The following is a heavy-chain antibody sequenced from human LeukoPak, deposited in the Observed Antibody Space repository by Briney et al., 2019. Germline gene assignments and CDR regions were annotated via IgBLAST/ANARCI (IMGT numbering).Heavy chain of an antibody. CDR2: IYYSGST. CDR3: ANWSIKLVALDI. Sequence: SETLSLTCTVSGGSISSHYWSWIRQPPGKGLEWIGYIYYSGSTNYNPSLKSRVTISVDTSKNQFSLKLSSVTAADTAVYYCANWSIKLVALDIWGQGTMVTVSS. V-gene: IGHV4-59*11. CDR1: GGSISSHY. D-gene: IGHD2-21*01. J-gene: IGHJ3*02.